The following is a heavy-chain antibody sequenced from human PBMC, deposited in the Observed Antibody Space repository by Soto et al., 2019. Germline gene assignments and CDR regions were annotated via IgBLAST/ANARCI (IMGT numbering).Heavy chain of an antibody. J-gene: IGHJ5*02. CDR2: IILALGTP. Sequence: QVLLVQSGAEMKQPGSSVSVSCRASGDSFTNYAFTWVRQAPGQGPEWLGGIILALGTPHYSQRFQGRLTISADESSSTVYMELGSLRLEDTAVYYCGRYFTNTKCRGGYYLDLWGQGTLLTLPS. CDR1: GDSFTNYA. D-gene: IGHD2-8*01. V-gene: IGHV1-69*01. CDR3: GRYFTNTKCRGGYYLDL.